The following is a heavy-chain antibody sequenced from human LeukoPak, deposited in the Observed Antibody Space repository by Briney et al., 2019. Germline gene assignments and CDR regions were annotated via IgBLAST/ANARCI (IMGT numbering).Heavy chain of an antibody. V-gene: IGHV4-59*01. CDR3: ARLKCISTTCPSRYVMDV. Sequence: SETLSLTCSVSGGSISSYYWSWIRQPPGKGLEYIGYIYYSGSTNYNPSLKSRVTISVDTSKDQFSLNLTSVTAADTAVYYCARLKCISTTCPSRYVMDVWGRGTTVTVSS. CDR1: GGSISSYY. CDR2: IYYSGST. D-gene: IGHD2-2*01. J-gene: IGHJ6*02.